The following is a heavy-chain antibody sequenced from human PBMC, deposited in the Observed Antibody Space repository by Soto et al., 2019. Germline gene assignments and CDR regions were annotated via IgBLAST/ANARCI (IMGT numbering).Heavy chain of an antibody. Sequence: PGGSLRLSCAVSGVTLTTVWMNWVRQAPGKGPEWVGRIKSKTDGGTTDYAAPVKGRFTISRDDSKNTLYLQMNSLKTEDTAVYYCCHPSVAGLYYYHPGMDVCGQGTTVTLS. V-gene: IGHV3-15*07. CDR1: GVTLTTVW. D-gene: IGHD6-19*01. CDR3: CHPSVAGLYYYHPGMDV. CDR2: IKSKTDGGTT. J-gene: IGHJ6*02.